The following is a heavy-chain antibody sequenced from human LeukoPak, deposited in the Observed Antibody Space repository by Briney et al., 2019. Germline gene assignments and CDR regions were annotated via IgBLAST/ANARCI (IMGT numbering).Heavy chain of an antibody. Sequence: GESLKISCKGARYSFTSSWIAWVRQMPGKGLEWMGIIYLGDSDTRYSPSFQGQVIISADKSISTAYLQWSSLKASDTAIYFCVYCSGGSSSYGMDVWGQGTTVTVSS. CDR3: VYCSGGSSSYGMDV. J-gene: IGHJ6*02. CDR1: RYSFTSSW. V-gene: IGHV5-51*01. CDR2: IYLGDSDT. D-gene: IGHD2-15*01.